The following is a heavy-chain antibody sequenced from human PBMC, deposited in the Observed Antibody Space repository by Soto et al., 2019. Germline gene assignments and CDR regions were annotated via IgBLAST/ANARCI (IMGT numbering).Heavy chain of an antibody. CDR1: RFTFSDYS. Sequence: EVQLVESGGDLVQPGGSPRLSCAASRFTFSDYSMNWVRQAPGKGLEWVSYISGGGETIYYADSVRGQFTISRDNAKNSLFLQMNSLREEDTAVYYCARESPSSQWLPTRYFDYWGQGTLVTVSA. V-gene: IGHV3-48*02. D-gene: IGHD6-19*01. CDR2: ISGGGETI. CDR3: ARESPSSQWLPTRYFDY. J-gene: IGHJ4*02.